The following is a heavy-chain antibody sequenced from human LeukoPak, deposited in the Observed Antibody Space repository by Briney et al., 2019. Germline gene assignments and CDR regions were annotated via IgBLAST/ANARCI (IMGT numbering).Heavy chain of an antibody. CDR2: TRNKARCYTT. CDR3: ARDLGYCTNGVCHTRFDY. Sequence: GGSLRLSCAASGFILSDHHMDWVRQAPGKGLEWVGRTRNKARCYTTEYAASVRGRFTISRDDSKTSVYLQMNSLKAEDTAVYYCARDLGYCTNGVCHTRFDYWGQGTLVAVSS. D-gene: IGHD2-8*01. CDR1: GFILSDHH. V-gene: IGHV3-72*01. J-gene: IGHJ4*02.